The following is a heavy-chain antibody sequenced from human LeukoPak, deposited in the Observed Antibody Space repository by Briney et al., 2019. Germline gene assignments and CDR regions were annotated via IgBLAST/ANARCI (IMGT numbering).Heavy chain of an antibody. Sequence: KPAGSLRLSCAASGFTFSSYSMTWVRRAPGKGLERVSSITSSSSYIYYADSVKGRFTISRDNAKNSLFLQMHSLRAEDTAVYYCASSDWYLYFDYWGKGTLVTVSS. J-gene: IGHJ4*02. CDR2: ITSSSSYI. CDR1: GFTFSSYS. V-gene: IGHV3-21*01. CDR3: ASSDWYLYFDY. D-gene: IGHD2-21*02.